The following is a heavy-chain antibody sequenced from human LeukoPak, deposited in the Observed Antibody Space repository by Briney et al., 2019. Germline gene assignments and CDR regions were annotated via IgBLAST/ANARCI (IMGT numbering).Heavy chain of an antibody. J-gene: IGHJ3*01. CDR2: IKSDGRST. CDR3: AHFDV. V-gene: IGHV3-74*01. Sequence: PGGSLRLSCAGSGFILDNYWMHWVRQAPGKGLVWVSLIKSDGRSTRYADSVKGRFTISRDDATNTLYLQMNSLRVEDTAVYYCAHFDVWGQGTMVTVSS. CDR1: GFILDNYW.